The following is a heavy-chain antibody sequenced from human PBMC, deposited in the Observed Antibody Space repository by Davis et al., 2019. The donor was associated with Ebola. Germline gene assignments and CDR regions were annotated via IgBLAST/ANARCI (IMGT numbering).Heavy chain of an antibody. J-gene: IGHJ5*02. CDR3: ARDRGYCSGGSCYSSGWFDP. Sequence: AASVKVSCKASGYTFTGYYMHWVRQAPGQGLEWMGIINPSGGSTSYAQKFQGRVTMTRDTSTSTVYMELSSLRSEDTAVYYCARDRGYCSGGSCYSSGWFDPWGQGTLVTVSS. CDR1: GYTFTGYY. V-gene: IGHV1-46*01. D-gene: IGHD2-15*01. CDR2: INPSGGST.